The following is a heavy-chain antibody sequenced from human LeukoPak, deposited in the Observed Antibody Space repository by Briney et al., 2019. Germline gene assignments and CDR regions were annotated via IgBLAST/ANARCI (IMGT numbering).Heavy chain of an antibody. Sequence: KPSETPSLTCAVYGGSFSGYYWSWIRQPPGKGLEWLGEINHSGITNYNPSLKSRVTISLDMSKNQFSLKLSSVTAADTAVYYCARGLVTHVGLWNYWGQGSLVTVSS. V-gene: IGHV4-34*01. J-gene: IGHJ4*02. CDR2: INHSGIT. CDR3: ARGLVTHVGLWNY. D-gene: IGHD2-21*02. CDR1: GGSFSGYY.